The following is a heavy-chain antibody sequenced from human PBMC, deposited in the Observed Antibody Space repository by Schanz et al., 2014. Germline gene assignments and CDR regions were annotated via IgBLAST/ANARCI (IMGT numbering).Heavy chain of an antibody. CDR3: ARDLPRTFLFDY. CDR2: ISGSGAST. J-gene: IGHJ4*02. CDR1: GFSFSSYA. V-gene: IGHV3-23*01. Sequence: EVQLLESGGGLVQPGGSLRLSCATSGFSFSSYAINWVRQAPGKGLEWVSGISGSGASTYYADSVKGRFTISRDNAKNSLYLQMDSLRAEDTAVYYCARDLPRTFLFDYWGQGTLVTVSS.